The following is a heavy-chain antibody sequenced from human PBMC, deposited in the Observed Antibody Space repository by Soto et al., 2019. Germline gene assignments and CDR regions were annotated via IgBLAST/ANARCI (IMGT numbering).Heavy chain of an antibody. D-gene: IGHD6-19*01. CDR3: AKDRDSSGWLGFDY. V-gene: IGHV3-9*01. Sequence: GGSLRLSCAASGFTFDDYAMHWARQAPGKGLEWVSGVSWNSGSIGHAASVKGRFTISRDNAKNSLYLQMNSLRVEDTALYYCAKDRDSSGWLGFDYWGQGTLVTVSS. CDR2: VSWNSGSI. J-gene: IGHJ4*02. CDR1: GFTFDDYA.